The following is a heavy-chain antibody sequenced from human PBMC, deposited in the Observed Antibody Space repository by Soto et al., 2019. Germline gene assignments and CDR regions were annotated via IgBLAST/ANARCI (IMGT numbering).Heavy chain of an antibody. Sequence: QVHLVQSGAEVKKPGASVKVSCKGSGYAFTTSGITWVRQAPGQGLEWMGWISAHNGNTNYAQKLQGRVTVTRDTSTSTAYMELRSLRSDDTAVYYCARGRYGDYWGQGARVTVSS. CDR3: ARGRYGDY. V-gene: IGHV1-18*01. CDR1: GYAFTTSG. D-gene: IGHD1-1*01. J-gene: IGHJ4*02. CDR2: ISAHNGNT.